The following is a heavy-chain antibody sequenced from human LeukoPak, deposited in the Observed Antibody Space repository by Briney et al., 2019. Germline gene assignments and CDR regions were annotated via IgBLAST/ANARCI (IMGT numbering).Heavy chain of an antibody. CDR3: ARDQMFNWNSAFDI. CDR1: GGSNSSYY. Sequence: SETLSLTCTVSGGSNSSYYWSWIRQPAGKGLEWIGRIYTSGSTNYNPSLKSRVTMSVDTSKNQFSLKLSSVTAADTAVYYCARDQMFNWNSAFDIWGQGTMVTVSS. V-gene: IGHV4-4*07. CDR2: IYTSGST. J-gene: IGHJ3*02. D-gene: IGHD1-1*01.